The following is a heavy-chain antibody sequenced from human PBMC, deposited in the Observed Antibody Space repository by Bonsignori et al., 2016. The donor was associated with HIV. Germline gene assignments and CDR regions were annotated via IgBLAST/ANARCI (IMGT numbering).Heavy chain of an antibody. D-gene: IGHD5-24*01. CDR1: GYSISSGYY. Sequence: QVQLQESGPGLVKPSETLSLTCAVSGYSISSGYYWGWIRQPPGKGLEWIGSIYHSGSTYYNPSLKSRVTISVDTSKNQFSLKLSSVTAADTAVYYCARENRNRLRDGYNKGFDYWGQGTLVTVSS. CDR3: ARENRNRLRDGYNKGFDY. CDR2: IYHSGST. V-gene: IGHV4-38-2*02. J-gene: IGHJ4*02.